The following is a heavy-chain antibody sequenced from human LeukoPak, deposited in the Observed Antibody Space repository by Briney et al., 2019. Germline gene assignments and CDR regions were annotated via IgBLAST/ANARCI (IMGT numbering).Heavy chain of an antibody. CDR2: INPNSGGT. V-gene: IGHV1-2*02. CDR1: GYTFTGYY. J-gene: IGHJ2*01. Sequence: GASVKVSCKASGYTFTGYYMHWVRQAPGQGLEWMGWINPNSGGTNYAQKFQGRVTMTRDTSISTAYMELSRLRSDDTAVYYCARDRRWLQSSYWYFDLWGRGTLVTVSS. CDR3: ARDRRWLQSSYWYFDL. D-gene: IGHD5-24*01.